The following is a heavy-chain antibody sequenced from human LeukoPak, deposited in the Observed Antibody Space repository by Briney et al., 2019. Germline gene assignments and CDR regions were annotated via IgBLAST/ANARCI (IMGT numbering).Heavy chain of an antibody. CDR3: ARELYYYDSSGYSY. CDR1: GYTFTGYY. V-gene: IGHV1-2*02. D-gene: IGHD3-22*01. J-gene: IGHJ4*02. Sequence: ASVKVSCKASGYTFTGYYMHWVRQAPGQGLECMGWINPNSGGTNYAQKFQGRVTMTRDTSISTAYMELSRLRSDDTAVYYCARELYYYDSSGYSYWGQGTLVTVSS. CDR2: INPNSGGT.